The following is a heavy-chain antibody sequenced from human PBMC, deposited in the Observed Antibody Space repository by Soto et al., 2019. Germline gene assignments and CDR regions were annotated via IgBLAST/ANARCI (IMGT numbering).Heavy chain of an antibody. J-gene: IGHJ4*02. CDR3: ARGPRVSSTGTGAH. CDR2: IGDDGSTA. V-gene: IGHV3-74*01. D-gene: IGHD1-1*01. CDR1: GFTFSAYW. Sequence: EVHLVESGGALVKPGESLRLSCAVSGFTFSAYWMHWVRQVPGKGLTWVSRIGDDGSTATYADSVKGRFVISRDNAKNSLYLEMNTLRADDSGLYYCARGPRVSSTGTGAHWGRGTLVTVSS.